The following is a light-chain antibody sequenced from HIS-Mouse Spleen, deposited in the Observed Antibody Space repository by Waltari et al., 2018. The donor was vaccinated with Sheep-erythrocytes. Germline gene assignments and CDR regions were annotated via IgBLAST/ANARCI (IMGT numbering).Light chain of an antibody. CDR1: QSVVYSSNNKNY. V-gene: IGKV4-1*01. CDR2: WAS. Sequence: DIVMTQSPDSLAVSLGERATINCKSSQSVVYSSNNKNYLAWYQQKPGQPPKLLIYWASTRESGVPDRVSGSGSGTDFTLTISSLQAEDLAVYYCQQYYSTPFTFGPGTKVDIK. J-gene: IGKJ3*01. CDR3: QQYYSTPFT.